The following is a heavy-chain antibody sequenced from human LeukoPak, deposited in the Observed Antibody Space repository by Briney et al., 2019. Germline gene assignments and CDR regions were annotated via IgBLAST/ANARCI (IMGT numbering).Heavy chain of an antibody. CDR2: ISSSSSYI. J-gene: IGHJ4*02. V-gene: IGHV3-21*01. Sequence: KAGGSLRLSCAASGFTFSSYSMNWVRQAPGKGLEWVSSISSSSSYIYYADSVKGRFTISRDNAKNSLYLQMNSLRAEDTAVYYCARDPWAVAGTVSYWGQGTLVTVSS. D-gene: IGHD6-19*01. CDR3: ARDPWAVAGTVSY. CDR1: GFTFSSYS.